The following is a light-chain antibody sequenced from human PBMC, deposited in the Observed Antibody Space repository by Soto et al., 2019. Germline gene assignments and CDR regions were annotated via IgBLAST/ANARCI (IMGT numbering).Light chain of an antibody. J-gene: IGKJ2*01. CDR3: QRYNSY. V-gene: IGKV1-5*01. Sequence: DIQMTQSPSTLSASVGDRVTITCRASQSISSWLAWYQQKPGKAPKLLIYDASRLESGVPSRLSGSGTGTAFALTVSSLQADDFATYYCQRYNSYFGQGTKLEIK. CDR1: QSISSW. CDR2: DAS.